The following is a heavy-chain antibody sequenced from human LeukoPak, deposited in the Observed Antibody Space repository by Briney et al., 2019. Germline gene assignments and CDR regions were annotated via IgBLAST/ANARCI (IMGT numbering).Heavy chain of an antibody. Sequence: SEALSLTCSVSGGDITTSIRSIGSYYWSWLRQPPGKGLEWISYIYDSGSANYNPSLKSRVTISVDTSKNQFSLKLSSVTAADTAVYYCARDRIPLGHDAFDIWGQGTMVTVSS. CDR2: IYDSGSA. CDR3: ARDRIPLGHDAFDI. CDR1: GGDITTSIRSIGSYY. D-gene: IGHD5-18*01. V-gene: IGHV4-61*01. J-gene: IGHJ3*02.